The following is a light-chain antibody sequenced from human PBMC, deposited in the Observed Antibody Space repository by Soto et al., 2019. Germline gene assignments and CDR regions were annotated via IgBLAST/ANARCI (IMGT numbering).Light chain of an antibody. J-gene: IGKJ2*01. CDR2: GAS. V-gene: IGKV3-15*01. CDR1: QSISSD. CDR3: QQYNSYSPYT. Sequence: EIVMTQSPATLSVSPGERATLSCRASQSISSDLAWYKQKPDQAPRLLIYGASTRATGIPARFSGSGSGTEFTLSISSLQSEDFAVYYCQQYNSYSPYTFGQGTKVEIK.